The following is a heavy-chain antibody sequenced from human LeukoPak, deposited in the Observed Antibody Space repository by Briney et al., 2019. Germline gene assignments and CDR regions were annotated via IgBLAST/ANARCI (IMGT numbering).Heavy chain of an antibody. D-gene: IGHD3-10*01. Sequence: GGSLRLSCAASGFTFSSYSMNWVRQAPGKGLEWVSSISSSSSYIYYADSVKGRFTISRDNAKNSLYLQMNSLRAEDTAIYYCARGSLVHYYGSGSYRIRAGFDYWGQGTLVTVSA. CDR3: ARGSLVHYYGSGSYRIRAGFDY. V-gene: IGHV3-21*01. CDR1: GFTFSSYS. J-gene: IGHJ4*02. CDR2: ISSSSSYI.